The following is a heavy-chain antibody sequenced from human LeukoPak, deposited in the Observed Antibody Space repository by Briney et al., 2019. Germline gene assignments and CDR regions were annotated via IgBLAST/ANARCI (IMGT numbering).Heavy chain of an antibody. CDR2: FYIEGRA. CDR1: GFSLGGNY. J-gene: IGHJ3*02. Sequence: GGSLRLSCTASGFSLGGNYISWVRQAPGKGLEWVSVFYIEGRAFHAGSVKRRFTMSRDISKNSVDLQMNSLRAEDTAVYFCARDRRRLRGQNGDGDAFDIWGQGTRVTVSS. V-gene: IGHV3-53*01. CDR3: ARDRRRLRGQNGDGDAFDI. D-gene: IGHD2-8*01.